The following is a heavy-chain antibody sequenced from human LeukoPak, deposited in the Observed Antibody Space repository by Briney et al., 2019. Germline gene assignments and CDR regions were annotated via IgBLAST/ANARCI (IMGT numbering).Heavy chain of an antibody. D-gene: IGHD2-15*01. V-gene: IGHV4-4*07. J-gene: IGHJ6*03. Sequence: PSETLSLTCTVSGGSISSYYWSWIRHPAGKGLEWIGRIYTSGSTNYNPSLKSRVTMSVDTSKNQFSLKLSSVTAADTAVYYCARDGFHCSGGSCFYYYYYYMDVWGKGTTVTVSS. CDR1: GGSISSYY. CDR3: ARDGFHCSGGSCFYYYYYYMDV. CDR2: IYTSGST.